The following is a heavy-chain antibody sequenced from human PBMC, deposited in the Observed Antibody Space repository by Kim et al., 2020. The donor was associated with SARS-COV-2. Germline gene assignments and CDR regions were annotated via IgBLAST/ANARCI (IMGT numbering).Heavy chain of an antibody. CDR3: ASVEGDRSGCYRADY. CDR2: IKQDGSEK. V-gene: IGHV3-7*01. CDR1: RFTFSSYW. Sequence: GGSLRLSCAASRFTFSSYWMTWFRQAPGKGLEWVANIKQDGSEKYYLDSVKGRFTISRDNAKNSLYLQMNSLTVADTAMYYCASVEGDRSGCYRADYWGQGTLVTFSS. J-gene: IGHJ4*02. D-gene: IGHD6-19*01.